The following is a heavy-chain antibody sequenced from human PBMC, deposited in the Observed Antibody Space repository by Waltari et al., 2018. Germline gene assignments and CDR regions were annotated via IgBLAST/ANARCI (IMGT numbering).Heavy chain of an antibody. J-gene: IGHJ4*02. CDR3: ALLPGIAAAHFDY. V-gene: IGHV4-39*07. D-gene: IGHD6-13*01. Sequence: QLQLQESGPGLVKPSETLSLTCTVSGGSISSSSYYWGWIRQPTGKGLEWIGSIYYSGSTYYNPSLKSRVTISVDTSKNQFSLKLSSVTAADTAVYYCALLPGIAAAHFDYWGQGTLVTVSS. CDR2: IYYSGST. CDR1: GGSISSSSYY.